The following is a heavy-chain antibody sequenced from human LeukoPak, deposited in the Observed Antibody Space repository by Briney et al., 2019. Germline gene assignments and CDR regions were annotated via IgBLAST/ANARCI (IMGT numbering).Heavy chain of an antibody. V-gene: IGHV3-23*01. CDR3: AKDKYYYDSSGYYSPMDV. Sequence: GGSLRLSCAACGFTFSSYAMSWVRQAPGKGLEWLSAISGSGGSTYYADSVKGRFTISRDNSKNTLYLQMNSLRAEDTAVYYCAKDKYYYDSSGYYSPMDVWGQGTTVTVSS. D-gene: IGHD3-22*01. J-gene: IGHJ6*02. CDR1: GFTFSSYA. CDR2: ISGSGGST.